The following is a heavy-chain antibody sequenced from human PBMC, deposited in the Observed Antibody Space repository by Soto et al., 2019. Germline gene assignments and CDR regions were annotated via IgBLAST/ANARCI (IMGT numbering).Heavy chain of an antibody. J-gene: IGHJ6*03. V-gene: IGHV4-39*01. CDR1: GGSISSSSYY. D-gene: IGHD2-15*01. CDR2: IYYSGST. Sequence: SETLSLTCTVSGGSISSSSYYWGWIRQPPGKGLEWIGSIYYSGSTYYNPSLKSRVTISVDTSKNQFSLKLSSVTAADTAVYYCARLSTCSGGSCYDMDVWGKGTTVTVSS. CDR3: ARLSTCSGGSCYDMDV.